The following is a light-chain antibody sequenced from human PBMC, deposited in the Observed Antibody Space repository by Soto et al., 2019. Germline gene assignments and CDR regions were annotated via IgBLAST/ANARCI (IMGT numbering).Light chain of an antibody. Sequence: DIQMTQSPSTLSASVGDRVTITCRAGQSISSWLAWYQQKPGKAPNLLIFKASSLESGVPSRFSGSGSGTEFTLTISRLQPEDVATYYCQQYNTYSGTFGQGTKVDIK. CDR3: QQYNTYSGT. CDR2: KAS. CDR1: QSISSW. J-gene: IGKJ1*01. V-gene: IGKV1-5*03.